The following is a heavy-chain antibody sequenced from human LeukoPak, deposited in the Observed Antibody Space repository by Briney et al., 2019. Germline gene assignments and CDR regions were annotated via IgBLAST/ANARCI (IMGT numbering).Heavy chain of an antibody. CDR1: GFTFNDYA. J-gene: IGHJ4*02. CDR3: AKDSGYCSSTSCHRDGY. V-gene: IGHV3-23*01. CDR2: ISGSGGST. D-gene: IGHD2-2*02. Sequence: PGRSLRLSCAASGFTFNDYAMHWVRQAPGKGLEWVSGISGSGGSTYYADSVKGRFTISRDNSKNTLYLQMNSLRAEDTAVYYCAKDSGYCSSTSCHRDGYWGQGTLVTVSS.